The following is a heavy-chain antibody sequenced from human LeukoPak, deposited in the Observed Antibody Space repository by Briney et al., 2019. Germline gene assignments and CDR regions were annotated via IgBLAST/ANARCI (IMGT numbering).Heavy chain of an antibody. V-gene: IGHV3-21*01. CDR2: ISSSGSYI. D-gene: IGHD6-19*01. J-gene: IGHJ2*01. Sequence: GGSLRLSCAASGFTFSSYSMNWVRQAPGKGLECVSSISSSGSYIYYADSLKGRFTISRDNAENSLYLQMNSLRAEDTAVYFCARDRAPPGWGNWYFDLWGRGTLVTVSS. CDR3: ARDRAPPGWGNWYFDL. CDR1: GFTFSSYS.